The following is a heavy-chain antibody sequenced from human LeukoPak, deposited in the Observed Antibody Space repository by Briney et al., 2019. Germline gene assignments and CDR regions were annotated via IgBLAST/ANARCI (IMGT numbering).Heavy chain of an antibody. CDR1: GFTFDDYA. CDR2: ISWNSGSI. D-gene: IGHD3-22*01. J-gene: IGHJ4*02. CDR3: VRDYYDSSGYWGPFDY. Sequence: GGSLRLSCAASGFTFDDYAMHWVRQAPGKGLEWVSGISWNSGSIGYADSVKGRFTISRDNAKNSLYLQMNSLRAEDMALYYCVRDYYDSSGYWGPFDYWGQGTLVTVSS. V-gene: IGHV3-9*03.